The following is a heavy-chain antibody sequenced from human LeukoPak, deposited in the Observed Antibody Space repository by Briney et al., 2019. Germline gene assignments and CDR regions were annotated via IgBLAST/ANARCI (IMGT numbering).Heavy chain of an antibody. CDR2: ISWNSGSI. D-gene: IGHD3-10*01. CDR3: AKDRSMVRGVMCFDY. V-gene: IGHV3-9*01. CDR1: GFTFDDYA. J-gene: IGHJ4*02. Sequence: GRSLRLSCAASGFTFDDYAMHWVRQAPGKGLEWVSGISWNSGSIGYADSVKGRFTISRDNAKNSLYLQMNSLRAEDTALYYCAKDRSMVRGVMCFDYWGQGTLVTVSS.